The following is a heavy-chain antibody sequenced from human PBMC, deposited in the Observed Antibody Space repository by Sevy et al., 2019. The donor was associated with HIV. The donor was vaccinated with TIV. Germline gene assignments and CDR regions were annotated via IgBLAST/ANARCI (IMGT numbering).Heavy chain of an antibody. CDR1: GYSFTSYW. Sequence: GESLKISCKGSGYSFTSYWIGWVRQMPGKGLEWMGIIYPGDSDTRYSPSFRGQVTISADKSISTAYLQWSSLKASDTAMYYCARRGYSGYDRWYNWFDPWGQGTLVTVSS. J-gene: IGHJ5*02. CDR3: ARRGYSGYDRWYNWFDP. D-gene: IGHD5-12*01. CDR2: IYPGDSDT. V-gene: IGHV5-51*01.